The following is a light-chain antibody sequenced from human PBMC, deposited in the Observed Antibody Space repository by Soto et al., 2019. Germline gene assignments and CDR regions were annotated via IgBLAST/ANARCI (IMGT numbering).Light chain of an antibody. J-gene: IGKJ1*01. Sequence: DIQMTQSPSSLSASVGDIVTVTCESSQDISNYLNWYQQKPGKAPKLLIYDASNLETGVPSRFSGSGSGTDFTFTISSLQPEDIATYYCQQYDSLPRTFGQGTKVDIK. CDR2: DAS. V-gene: IGKV1-33*01. CDR1: QDISNY. CDR3: QQYDSLPRT.